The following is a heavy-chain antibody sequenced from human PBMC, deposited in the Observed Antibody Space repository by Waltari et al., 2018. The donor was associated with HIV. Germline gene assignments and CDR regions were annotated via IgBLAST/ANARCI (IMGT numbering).Heavy chain of an antibody. Sequence: QVQLVESGGGVVQPGGSLRLSCAASGFSFSNYDMHWVRQVPGKGLGWVAFIRYDGSSKYYADSVKGRFTISRDNSKNTLFLQMNSLRSEDTAIYYCAKDQGSNGDYWGQGTLVTVSS. CDR2: IRYDGSSK. J-gene: IGHJ4*02. CDR3: AKDQGSNGDY. V-gene: IGHV3-30*02. D-gene: IGHD2-8*01. CDR1: GFSFSNYD.